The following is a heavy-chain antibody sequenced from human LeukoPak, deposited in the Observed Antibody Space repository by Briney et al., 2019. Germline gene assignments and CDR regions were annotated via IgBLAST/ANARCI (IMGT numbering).Heavy chain of an antibody. CDR2: IKQDGSDK. Sequence: GGSLRLSCAASGSTFSSIWMSWVRQAPGKGLEWVANIKQDGSDKYYVDSVKGRFTISRDNAKNSLYLQMNSRRAEDTAVYYCARKVGDLYGMDVWGQGTTVTDSS. J-gene: IGHJ6*02. CDR1: GSTFSSIW. CDR3: ARKVGDLYGMDV. V-gene: IGHV3-7*01. D-gene: IGHD1-26*01.